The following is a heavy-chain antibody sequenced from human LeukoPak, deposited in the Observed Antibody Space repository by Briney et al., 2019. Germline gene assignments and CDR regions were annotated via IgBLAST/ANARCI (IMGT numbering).Heavy chain of an antibody. CDR1: GFTFSSYS. CDR2: ISSSSGYI. CDR3: ARGSKTYYYDSSGYYLFDY. V-gene: IGHV3-21*01. J-gene: IGHJ4*02. Sequence: GGSLRLSCAASGFTFSSYSMNWVRQAPGKGLEWVSSISSSSGYIYYADSVKGRFTISRDNAKNSLYLQMNSLRAEDTAVYYCARGSKTYYYDSSGYYLFDYWGQGTLVTVSS. D-gene: IGHD3-22*01.